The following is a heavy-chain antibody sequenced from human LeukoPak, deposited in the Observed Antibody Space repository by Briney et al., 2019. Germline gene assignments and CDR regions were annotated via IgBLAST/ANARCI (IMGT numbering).Heavy chain of an antibody. D-gene: IGHD4-17*01. V-gene: IGHV3-23*01. CDR1: GFTFSSYG. CDR3: AKDLAGYGDYLNFDY. Sequence: PGGTLRLSCAASGFTFSSYGMSWVRQAPGKGLEWVSVISSSGGSTYYADSVKGRFTISRDNSKNTLYLQMNSLRAEDTAVYYCAKDLAGYGDYLNFDYWGQGTQVTVSS. CDR2: ISSSGGST. J-gene: IGHJ4*02.